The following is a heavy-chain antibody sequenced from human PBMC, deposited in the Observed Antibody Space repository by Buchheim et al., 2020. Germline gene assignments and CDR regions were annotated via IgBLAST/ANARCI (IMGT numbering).Heavy chain of an antibody. CDR2: VNHDGSQA. Sequence: EECLVESGGGFVQPGGSLRLSCAASGIAFYKYWMSWVRQAPGKGLEWVAKVNHDGSQAWYLDSVKGRVTISQDIPGSSVPLQMNSLGVEDTAMYYWASPSRDAADADGWGQGTL. CDR1: GIAFYKYW. D-gene: IGHD5-24*01. CDR3: ASPSRDAADADG. V-gene: IGHV3-7*01. J-gene: IGHJ4*02.